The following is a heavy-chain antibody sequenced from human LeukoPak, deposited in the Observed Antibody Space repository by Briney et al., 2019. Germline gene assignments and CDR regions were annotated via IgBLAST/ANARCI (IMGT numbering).Heavy chain of an antibody. CDR2: INHSGST. J-gene: IGHJ5*02. D-gene: IGHD5-12*01. CDR3: ARHMWLRHTNWFDP. V-gene: IGHV4-34*01. Sequence: PSETLSLTCAVYGGSFSGYYWSWIRQPPGKGLEWIGEINHSGSTNYNPSLKSQVTISVDTSKNQFSLKLSSVTAADTAVYYCARHMWLRHTNWFDPWGQGTLVTVSS. CDR1: GGSFSGYY.